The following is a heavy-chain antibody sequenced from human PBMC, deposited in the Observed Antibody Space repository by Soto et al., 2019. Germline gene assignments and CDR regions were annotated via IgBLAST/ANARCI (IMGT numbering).Heavy chain of an antibody. V-gene: IGHV4-34*01. CDR1: GGSFSGYY. J-gene: IGHJ5*02. Sequence: SETLSLTCAVYGGSFSGYYWSWIRQPPGKGLEWIGEINHSGSTNYNPSLKSRVTISVDTSKNQFSLKLSSVTAADTAVYYCARSRYDFWSGRWFDPWGQGTLVTVSS. D-gene: IGHD3-3*01. CDR2: INHSGST. CDR3: ARSRYDFWSGRWFDP.